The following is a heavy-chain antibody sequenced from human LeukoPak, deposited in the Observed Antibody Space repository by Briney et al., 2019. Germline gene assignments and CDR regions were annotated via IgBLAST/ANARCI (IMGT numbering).Heavy chain of an antibody. CDR2: ISSSSSYI. CDR1: GFTFSSYS. J-gene: IGHJ3*02. CDR3: AKEAGQDYGALDAFDI. V-gene: IGHV3-21*01. D-gene: IGHD4-17*01. Sequence: GGSLRLSCAASGFTFSSYSMNWVRQAPGKGLEWVSSISSSSSYIYYADSVKGRFTISRDNAKNSLYLQMNSLRAEDTAVYYCAKEAGQDYGALDAFDIWGQGTMVTVSS.